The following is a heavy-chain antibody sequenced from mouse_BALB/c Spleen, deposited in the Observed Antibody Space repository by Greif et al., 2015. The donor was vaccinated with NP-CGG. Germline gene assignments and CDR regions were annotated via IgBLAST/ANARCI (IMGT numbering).Heavy chain of an antibody. V-gene: IGHV1S137*01. Sequence: QVQLQQSGAELVRPGVSVKISCKGSGYTFTDYAMHWVKQSHAKSLEWIGVISTYYGDASYNQKSKGKATMTVDKSSSTAYMELARLTSEDSAIYYCAIYGLYYFDYWGQGTTLTVSS. CDR1: GYTFTDYA. CDR2: ISTYYGDA. CDR3: AIYGLYYFDY. J-gene: IGHJ2*01. D-gene: IGHD1-2*01.